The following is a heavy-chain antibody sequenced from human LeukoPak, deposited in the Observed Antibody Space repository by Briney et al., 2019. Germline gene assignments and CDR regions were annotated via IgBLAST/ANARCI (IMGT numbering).Heavy chain of an antibody. J-gene: IGHJ4*02. CDR3: ARDGDYYDSSGPRLDFDY. CDR1: GFTYSSYW. V-gene: IGHV3-7*01. CDR2: IKQDGREK. D-gene: IGHD3-22*01. Sequence: GGSLRLSSAASGFTYSSYWMSWVRQAPGKGLEWVANIKQDGREKYYVDSVKGRFTISRDNAKNSLYLQMNSLRAEDTAVYYCARDGDYYDSSGPRLDFDYWGQGTLVTVSS.